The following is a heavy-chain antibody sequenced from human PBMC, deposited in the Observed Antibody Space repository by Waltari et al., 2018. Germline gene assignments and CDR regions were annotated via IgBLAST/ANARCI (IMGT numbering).Heavy chain of an antibody. CDR3: ARDGPNYYDSSGNFDY. CDR1: GFSFSSYS. Sequence: EVQLVESGGGLVQPGGSLRLSCAASGFSFSSYSLNWVRQASGKGLEWVSYISSSSSTIYYADSVKGRFTISRDNAKNSLYLQMNSLRAEDTAVYYCARDGPNYYDSSGNFDYWGQGTPVTVSS. CDR2: ISSSSSTI. V-gene: IGHV3-48*04. D-gene: IGHD3-22*01. J-gene: IGHJ4*02.